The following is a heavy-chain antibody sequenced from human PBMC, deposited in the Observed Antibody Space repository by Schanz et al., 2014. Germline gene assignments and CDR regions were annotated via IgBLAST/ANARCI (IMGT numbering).Heavy chain of an antibody. V-gene: IGHV3-23*04. Sequence: EVQLVESGGYLVQPGGSLRLSCAASGFTFSSYAMSWVRQAPGKGLEWVSTISASGGSTYYADSVKGRFTISRDNSKNTLYLHMNTLRSEDTAVYYCAKQIHYDILTVTRNWGQGTLVTVSS. CDR2: ISASGGST. CDR3: AKQIHYDILTVTRN. J-gene: IGHJ4*02. D-gene: IGHD3-9*01. CDR1: GFTFSSYA.